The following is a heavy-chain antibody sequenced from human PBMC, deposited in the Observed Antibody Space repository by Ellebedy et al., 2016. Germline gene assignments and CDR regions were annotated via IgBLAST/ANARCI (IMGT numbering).Heavy chain of an antibody. CDR3: ARADVDLTLGRVDTPADFFDL. D-gene: IGHD2-15*01. CDR2: IYPGDFRP. Sequence: GESLKISXEASGYKFRNYYTVWMRQVSGKGLEWVGYIYPGDFRPRYSPSFQGQVTMSADTSISTAFLHWSSLKASDTAKYFCARADVDLTLGRVDTPADFFDLWGRGTLVTVSS. CDR1: GYKFRNYY. V-gene: IGHV5-51*01. J-gene: IGHJ2*01.